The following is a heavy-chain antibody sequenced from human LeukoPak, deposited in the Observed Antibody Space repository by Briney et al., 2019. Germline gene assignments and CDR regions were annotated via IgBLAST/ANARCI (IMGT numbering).Heavy chain of an antibody. Sequence: PSETLSLTCTVSGGSISSQYWSWIRQPPGKGLEWFGYIYYSGSTSYNPSLKSRVTISVDTSKNQFSLRLSSVTAADTAVYYCARDIISEYSSSHSHFDPWGQGTLVTVSS. V-gene: IGHV4-59*11. CDR1: GGSISSQY. CDR3: ARDIISEYSSSHSHFDP. CDR2: IYYSGST. J-gene: IGHJ5*02. D-gene: IGHD6-6*01.